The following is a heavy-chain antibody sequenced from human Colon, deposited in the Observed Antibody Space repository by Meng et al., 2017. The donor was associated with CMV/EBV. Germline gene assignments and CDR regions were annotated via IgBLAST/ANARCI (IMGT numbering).Heavy chain of an antibody. CDR2: INSGGGTI. CDR3: AREARYSGDSGTSSAMDV. Sequence: GESLKISCATSGFTFSDYYMSWIRQAPGKGLEWVAYINSGGGTIYAESVKGRFTISRDNAKTSLYLQMNSLRAEDTAVYYCAREARYSGDSGTSSAMDVWGQGTTVTVS. D-gene: IGHD2-2*01. V-gene: IGHV3-11*04. CDR1: GFTFSDYY. J-gene: IGHJ6*02.